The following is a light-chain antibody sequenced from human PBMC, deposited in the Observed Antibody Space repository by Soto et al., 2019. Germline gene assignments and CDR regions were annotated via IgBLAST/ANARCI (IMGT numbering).Light chain of an antibody. Sequence: EIVLTQSPATLSLSPGERATLSCRASQSFSNNLAWYQQKPGQAPRLLIYDSSTRATGIPPRFSGSGSGTDLTLTISSLEPADFAVYYCQQRGDWPRTFGQGTKVEIK. CDR1: QSFSNN. CDR2: DSS. CDR3: QQRGDWPRT. J-gene: IGKJ1*01. V-gene: IGKV3-11*01.